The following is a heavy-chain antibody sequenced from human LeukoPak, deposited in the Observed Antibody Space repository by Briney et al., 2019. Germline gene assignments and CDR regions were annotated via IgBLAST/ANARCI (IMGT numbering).Heavy chain of an antibody. V-gene: IGHV3-48*01. CDR3: ARGDCSGGSCYLSLTTIDY. CDR1: GFTFSSYS. Sequence: GGSLRLSCAASGFTFSSYSVNWVRQAPGKGLEWVSYISSSSNTIYYADSVKGRFTISRDNAKNSLHLQMNSLRAEDTAVYYCARGDCSGGSCYLSLTTIDYWGQGTLVTVSS. CDR2: ISSSSNTI. D-gene: IGHD2-15*01. J-gene: IGHJ4*02.